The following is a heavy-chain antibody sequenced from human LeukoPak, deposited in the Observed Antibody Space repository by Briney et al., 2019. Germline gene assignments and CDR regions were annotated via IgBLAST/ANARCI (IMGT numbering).Heavy chain of an antibody. CDR3: ARAPYRTGYSSGWGPYYYYYMDV. D-gene: IGHD6-19*01. J-gene: IGHJ6*03. CDR1: GGSISSGGYY. V-gene: IGHV4-61*08. Sequence: SETLSLTCTVSGGSISSGGYYWSWIRQPPGKGLEWIGYIYYSGSTNYNPSLKSRVTISIDTSKNQFSLKLSSVTAADTAVYYCARAPYRTGYSSGWGPYYYYYMDVWGKGTTVTVSS. CDR2: IYYSGST.